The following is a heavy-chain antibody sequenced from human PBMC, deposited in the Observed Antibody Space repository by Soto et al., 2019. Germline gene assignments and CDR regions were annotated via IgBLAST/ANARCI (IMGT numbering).Heavy chain of an antibody. CDR1: GDSVSGNSAA. J-gene: IGHJ4*02. D-gene: IGHD3-16*01. V-gene: IGHV6-1*01. Sequence: PSQTLSLTCAISGDSVSGNSAAWNWIRQSPSRGLEWLGRTYYRSRWYNDYAVSVKSRITVTPDTSKNQFSLHLNSVTPEDTAVYYCARELPYYVSSDSYLDYWGQGALVNVSS. CDR2: TYYRSRWYN. CDR3: ARELPYYVSSDSYLDY.